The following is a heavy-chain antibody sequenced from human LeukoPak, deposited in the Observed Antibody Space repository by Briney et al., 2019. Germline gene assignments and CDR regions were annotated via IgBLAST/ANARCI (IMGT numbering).Heavy chain of an antibody. CDR3: ARSTQQLVFDF. V-gene: IGHV3-7*03. CDR1: GFTFSSYW. J-gene: IGHJ4*02. Sequence: GGSLRLSCAASGFTFSSYWMNWVRQAPGKGLEWVANIKQDGSEKYYVDSMKGRFTISRDNAKNSLYLQMNSLRVDDTAVYYCARSTQQLVFDFWGQGTLVTVSS. CDR2: IKQDGSEK. D-gene: IGHD6-13*01.